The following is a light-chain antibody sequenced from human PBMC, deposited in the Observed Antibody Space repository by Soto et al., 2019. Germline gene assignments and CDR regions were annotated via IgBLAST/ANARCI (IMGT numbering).Light chain of an antibody. V-gene: IGKV1-9*01. J-gene: IGKJ4*01. CDR2: AAS. CDR3: QQLNSYPLT. Sequence: IQLTQSPSSLSASVRDRVTITCRASQGISSYLAWYQQKPVKAPKLLIYAASTLQSGVPSRFSGSGSGTDFTLTIISLQPEDFVTYYCQQLNSYPLTFGGGGKVDIK. CDR1: QGISSY.